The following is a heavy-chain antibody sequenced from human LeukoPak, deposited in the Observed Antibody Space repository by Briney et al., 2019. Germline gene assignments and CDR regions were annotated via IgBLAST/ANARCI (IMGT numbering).Heavy chain of an antibody. D-gene: IGHD3-9*01. CDR3: ARATYDILTGYYDAFDI. CDR2: INSDGSST. CDR1: GFTFSSYW. Sequence: GGSLRLSCAASGFTFSSYWMHWVRQAQGKGLVWVSRINSDGSSTSYADSVKGRFTISRDNAKNTLYLQMNSLRAEDTAVYYCARATYDILTGYYDAFDIWGQGTMVTVSS. V-gene: IGHV3-74*01. J-gene: IGHJ3*02.